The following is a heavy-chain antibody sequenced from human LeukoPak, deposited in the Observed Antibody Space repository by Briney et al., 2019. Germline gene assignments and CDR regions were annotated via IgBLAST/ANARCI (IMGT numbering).Heavy chain of an antibody. CDR2: INLSGSAQ. J-gene: IGHJ4*02. CDR3: AAWGLHNY. D-gene: IGHD7-27*01. V-gene: IGHV3-7*01. CDR1: GFAFSAYW. Sequence: PGGSLRLSCSASGFAFSAYWMNWVRQAPGKGPEWVANINLSGSAQYYVDSVKGRCTISRDNAKSSLYLQINSLRVEDTAVYYCAAWGLHNYWGEGTLVTVSS.